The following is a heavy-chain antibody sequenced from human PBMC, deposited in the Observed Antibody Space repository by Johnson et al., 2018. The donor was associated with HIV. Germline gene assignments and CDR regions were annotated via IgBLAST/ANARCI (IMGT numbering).Heavy chain of an antibody. D-gene: IGHD1-26*01. CDR3: ARDQSGSYVWWAHDAFDI. V-gene: IGHV3-7*01. CDR1: GFTFSSYW. Sequence: VQLVESGGGVVRPGGSLRLSCAASGFTFSSYWMSWVRQAPGKGLEWVANIKQDGSEKYYVDSVKGRFTISRDNAKNSLYLQMNSLRAEDTAVYYCARDQSGSYVWWAHDAFDIWGQGTMVTVSS. CDR2: IKQDGSEK. J-gene: IGHJ3*02.